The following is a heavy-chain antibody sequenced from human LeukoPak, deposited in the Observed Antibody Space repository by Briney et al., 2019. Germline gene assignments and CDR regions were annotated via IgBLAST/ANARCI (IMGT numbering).Heavy chain of an antibody. D-gene: IGHD3-22*01. CDR2: IYYTGST. CDR3: ARVITMIVVVSRYYFDY. Sequence: SETLSLTCTVSGGSISSYYWGWMRQPPGKGLEWTASIYYTGSTYYNPSLESRLTISLDTSKNRFSLKLSSVTAADTAVYYCARVITMIVVVSRYYFDYWGQGTLVTVSS. J-gene: IGHJ4*02. V-gene: IGHV4-39*07. CDR1: GGSISSYY.